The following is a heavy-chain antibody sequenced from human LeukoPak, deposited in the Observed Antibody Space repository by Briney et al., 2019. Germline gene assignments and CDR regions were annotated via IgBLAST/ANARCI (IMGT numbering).Heavy chain of an antibody. CDR1: GGSISNYY. CDR3: ARGGYCSSTSCYGDDAFDI. V-gene: IGHV4-59*01. D-gene: IGHD2-2*01. Sequence: SETRSLTCTVSGGSISNYYWSWIRQPPGKGLEWIGYIYYSGSTNYNPSLKSRVSISVDTSKKQFSLKLSSVTAADTAMYYCARGGYCSSTSCYGDDAFDIWGQGTMVTVSS. CDR2: IYYSGST. J-gene: IGHJ3*02.